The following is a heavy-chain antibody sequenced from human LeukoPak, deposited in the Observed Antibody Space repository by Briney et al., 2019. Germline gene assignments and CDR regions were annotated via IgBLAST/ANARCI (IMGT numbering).Heavy chain of an antibody. J-gene: IGHJ4*02. Sequence: SETLSLTCTVSGGSISSYYWSWIRQPPGKGLEWIGYIYYSGSTNYNPSLKSRVTISVHTSKNQFSLKLSSVTAADTAVYYCAREIPKGTFDYWGQGTLVTVSS. CDR3: AREIPKGTFDY. CDR1: GGSISSYY. D-gene: IGHD2-21*01. V-gene: IGHV4-59*01. CDR2: IYYSGST.